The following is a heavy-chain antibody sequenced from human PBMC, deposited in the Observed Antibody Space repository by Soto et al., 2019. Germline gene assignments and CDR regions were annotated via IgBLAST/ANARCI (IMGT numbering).Heavy chain of an antibody. Sequence: PGGSLRLSCAASGFTVSNNYLSWVRQAPGKGLEWVSSITYTGVSTYYADSVKGRFTISRDNSRDTLFLQMNSLRAEDTAIYYCAKSSVWYPYFDSWGQGTLVTVSS. D-gene: IGHD6-13*01. CDR2: ITYTGVST. CDR3: AKSSVWYPYFDS. J-gene: IGHJ4*02. CDR1: GFTVSNNY. V-gene: IGHV3-23*01.